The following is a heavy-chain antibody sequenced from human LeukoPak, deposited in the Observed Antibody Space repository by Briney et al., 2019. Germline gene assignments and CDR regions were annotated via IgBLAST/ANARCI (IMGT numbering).Heavy chain of an antibody. CDR1: GYRFTEYY. Sequence: GASVTVSCKASGYRFTEYYIHWFRQAPGQGLAWMGCINPNSGGTYYGQMFQGRVTMTRDTSNSTAYMQLSSLRSDDTAVYYCARGGGHYNFVYGCPWGQGTLATVSS. J-gene: IGHJ4*02. CDR2: INPNSGGT. CDR3: ARGGGHYNFVYGCP. D-gene: IGHD3-3*01. V-gene: IGHV1-2*02.